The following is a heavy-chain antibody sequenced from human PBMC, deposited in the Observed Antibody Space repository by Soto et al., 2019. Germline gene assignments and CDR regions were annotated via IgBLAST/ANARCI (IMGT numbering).Heavy chain of an antibody. Sequence: EVQLVESGGGLVQPGGSLRLSCAASGFTVSSNYMSWVRQAPGKGLEWVSVIYSGGSTYYADSVKGRFTISRDNSKNTLYLPMNSLRAEDTAVYYCAQFPGYSSGWDGYWGQGTLVTVSS. CDR3: AQFPGYSSGWDGY. J-gene: IGHJ4*02. D-gene: IGHD6-19*01. CDR1: GFTVSSNY. CDR2: IYSGGST. V-gene: IGHV3-66*01.